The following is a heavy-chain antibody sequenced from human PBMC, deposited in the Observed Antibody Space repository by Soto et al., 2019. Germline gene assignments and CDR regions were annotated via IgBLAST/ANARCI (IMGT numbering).Heavy chain of an antibody. D-gene: IGHD3-22*01. J-gene: IGHJ4*02. CDR1: GFTFSTYW. CDR2: VKSDGIGA. CDR3: ARAYDDNPSGFDY. Sequence: GGSLRLSCAASGFTFSTYWMHWVRQPPGRGLVWVSRVKSDGIGANYADSVMGRFTISRYNAKNTVFLQMNGLRAEDTAIYYWARAYDDNPSGFDYWGLGTPVTVSS. V-gene: IGHV3-74*01.